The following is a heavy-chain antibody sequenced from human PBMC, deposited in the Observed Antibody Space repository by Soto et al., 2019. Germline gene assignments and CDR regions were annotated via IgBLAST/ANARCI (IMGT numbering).Heavy chain of an antibody. Sequence: XXTLSLASAVYGGSFSGYYWSWIRQPPGKGREWIGESNHSGSTNYNPSLKSRVTISVDTSKNQFSLKLSYVTAADTAVYYCAYASSVTTFDYWGQGTLVTVSS. CDR1: GGSFSGYY. V-gene: IGHV4-34*01. CDR2: SNHSGST. CDR3: AYASSVTTFDY. D-gene: IGHD4-4*01. J-gene: IGHJ4*02.